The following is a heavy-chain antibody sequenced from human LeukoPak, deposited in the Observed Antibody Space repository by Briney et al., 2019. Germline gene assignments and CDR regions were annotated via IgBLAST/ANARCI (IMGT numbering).Heavy chain of an antibody. V-gene: IGHV3-48*02. J-gene: IGHJ5*01. Sequence: GGSLRLSCAASGFTFSTYSMDWVRQAPGKGLEWVSYISSSSNTIYYADSVKARFTISRDNAKNSLYLQMNSLRDEDTAVYYCARQYFITMVRGVIKENWFDSWGQGTLVTVSS. CDR1: GFTFSTYS. CDR3: ARQYFITMVRGVIKENWFDS. D-gene: IGHD3-10*01. CDR2: ISSSSNTI.